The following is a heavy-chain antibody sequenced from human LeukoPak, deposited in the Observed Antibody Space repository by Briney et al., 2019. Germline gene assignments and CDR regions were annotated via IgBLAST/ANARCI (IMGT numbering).Heavy chain of an antibody. Sequence: SIIFICIYIYYSYSVTVRFTISRYNSNNSLYLQINSLRAEDTAVYYCARAGDYGDYFDYWGQGTLVTVSS. J-gene: IGHJ4*02. V-gene: IGHV3-21*01. CDR2: IIFICIYI. D-gene: IGHD4-17*01. CDR3: ARAGDYGDYFDY.